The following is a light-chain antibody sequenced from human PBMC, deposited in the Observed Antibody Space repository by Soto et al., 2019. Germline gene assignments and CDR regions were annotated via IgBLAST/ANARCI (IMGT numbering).Light chain of an antibody. CDR1: QSVSSN. J-gene: IGKJ2*01. CDR2: GAS. V-gene: IGKV3-15*01. CDR3: QQYNNWPPGYT. Sequence: EIVMTQSPATLSVSPGERATLSCRASQSVSSNLAWYQQKPGQAPRLLIYGASTRATGIPARFSGSGSGTEFTLTISSLQSEDFAVYYCQQYNNWPPGYTLGQGNKLEIK.